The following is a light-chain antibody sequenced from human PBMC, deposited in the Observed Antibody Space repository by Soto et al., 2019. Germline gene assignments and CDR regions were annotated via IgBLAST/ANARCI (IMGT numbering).Light chain of an antibody. CDR3: QQYNSYLYT. Sequence: DIQMTQSPSTLSASVGDRVTITCRASQSISSWLAWYQQKPGKAPKLLIYDASSLESGVPSRFSGSGSGTEFPLTINSLQPDDFATYYCQQYNSYLYTFGQGTKLEIK. J-gene: IGKJ2*01. V-gene: IGKV1-5*01. CDR2: DAS. CDR1: QSISSW.